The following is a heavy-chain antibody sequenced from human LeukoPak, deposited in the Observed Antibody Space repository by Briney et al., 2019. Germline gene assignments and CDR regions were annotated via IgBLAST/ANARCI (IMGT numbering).Heavy chain of an antibody. D-gene: IGHD6-19*01. Sequence: GGSLRLSCAASGFTFSSYWMSWVRQAPGKGLEWVANIKQDGSEKYYVDSVKGRFTISRDNAKNSLYLQMNSLRAEDTAVYYCARVTNQWLACYYYYGMDVWGKGTTVTVSS. V-gene: IGHV3-7*03. CDR1: GFTFSSYW. CDR3: ARVTNQWLACYYYYGMDV. J-gene: IGHJ6*04. CDR2: IKQDGSEK.